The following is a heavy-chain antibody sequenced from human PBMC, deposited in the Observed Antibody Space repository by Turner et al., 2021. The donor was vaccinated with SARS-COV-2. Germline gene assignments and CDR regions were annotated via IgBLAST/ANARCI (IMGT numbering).Heavy chain of an antibody. CDR3: ARDGSGYYDSSGYFDY. V-gene: IGHV3-33*01. D-gene: IGHD3-22*01. CDR2: IWYDGSNK. J-gene: IGHJ4*02. Sequence: QVQLVESGGGVVQPGRCLRLSCAASGFTFSSYGMDWVRQAPGKGLEWVAVIWYDGSNKYYADSVKGRFTISRDNSKNTLYLQMNSLRAEDTAVYYCARDGSGYYDSSGYFDYWGQGTLVTVSS. CDR1: GFTFSSYG.